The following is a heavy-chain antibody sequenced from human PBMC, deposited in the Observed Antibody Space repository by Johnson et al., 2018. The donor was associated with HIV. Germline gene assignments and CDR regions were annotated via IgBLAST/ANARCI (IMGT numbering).Heavy chain of an antibody. CDR2: INWSGGST. Sequence: VQLVESGGGVVRPGGSLRLSCAASGFTFEDYGMSWVRQVPGKGLEWVSGINWSGGSTGYADSVKGRFTVSRDNAKNSLFLQMNSLRAEDTAVYYCARSYSSLDAFDIWGQGTMVTVSS. D-gene: IGHD6-13*01. J-gene: IGHJ3*02. CDR1: GFTFEDYG. CDR3: ARSYSSLDAFDI. V-gene: IGHV3-20*04.